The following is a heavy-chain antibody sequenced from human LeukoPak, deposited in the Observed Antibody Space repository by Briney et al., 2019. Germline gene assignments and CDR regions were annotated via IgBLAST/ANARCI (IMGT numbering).Heavy chain of an antibody. D-gene: IGHD6-25*01. CDR3: ARVKSYSSGFDY. V-gene: IGHV3-11*06. CDR2: ISSSSSYT. J-gene: IGHJ4*02. CDR1: GFTFSDYY. Sequence: GGSLRLSCAASGFTFSDYYMSWIRQAPGKGLEWVSYISSSSSYTNYADSVKGRFTISRDNAKNSPYLQMNSLRAEDTAVYYCARVKSYSSGFDYWGQGTLVTVSS.